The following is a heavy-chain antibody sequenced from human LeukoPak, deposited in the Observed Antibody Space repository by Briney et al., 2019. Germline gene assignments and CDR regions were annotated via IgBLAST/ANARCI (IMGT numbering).Heavy chain of an antibody. D-gene: IGHD4-17*01. V-gene: IGHV4-61*02. CDR2: IYTSENT. Sequence: SETLSLTCTVSGGSISSSSYYWSWIRQPAGKGLEWIGRIYTSENTDYNPSLKSRVTMSVDMSTSQFSLRLTSVTAADTAVYYCAREGDYGDYSKSFYYMDVWGKGTTVTVSS. CDR1: GGSISSSSYY. CDR3: AREGDYGDYSKSFYYMDV. J-gene: IGHJ6*03.